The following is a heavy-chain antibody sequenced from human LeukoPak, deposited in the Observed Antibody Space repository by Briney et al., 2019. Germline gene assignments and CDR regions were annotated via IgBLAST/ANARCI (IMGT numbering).Heavy chain of an antibody. CDR3: ARDRHDYDILTGYYNLDAFDI. CDR1: GFTFSSYG. J-gene: IGHJ3*02. Sequence: PGGSLRLSCAASGFTFSSYGMHWVRQAPGKGLEWVAVISYDGSNKYYADSVKGRFTISRDNSKNTLYLQMNSLRAEDTAVYYCARDRHDYDILTGYYNLDAFDIWGQGTMVTVSS. V-gene: IGHV3-30*03. D-gene: IGHD3-9*01. CDR2: ISYDGSNK.